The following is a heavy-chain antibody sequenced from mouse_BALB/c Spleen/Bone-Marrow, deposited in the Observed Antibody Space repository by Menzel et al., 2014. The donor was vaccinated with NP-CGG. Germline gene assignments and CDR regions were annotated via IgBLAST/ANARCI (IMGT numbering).Heavy chain of an antibody. J-gene: IGHJ2*01. CDR1: GFNIKDTY. D-gene: IGHD2-4*01. CDR3: ARYDYGVYFDY. Sequence: VQLKESGAELVKPGASVKLSCTASGFNIKDTYMHWVKQRPEQGLEWIGRIDPANGNTKYDPKFQGKATITADTSSNTASLQLSSLTSEDTAVYYCARYDYGVYFDYWGQGTTLTVSS. CDR2: IDPANGNT. V-gene: IGHV14-3*02.